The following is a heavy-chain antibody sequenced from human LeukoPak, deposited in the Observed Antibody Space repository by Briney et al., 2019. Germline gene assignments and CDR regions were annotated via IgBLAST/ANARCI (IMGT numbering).Heavy chain of an antibody. J-gene: IGHJ6*02. Sequence: ASVKVSCNGSGYPFIGYYMHWVRQAPGQGLEWMGRINPNSGGTNYAQKFQGRVTMTRDKSSSTAYMEVSRLRSDDTAVYYCAAALWGSDYYYGLDVWGQGTTVTVSS. CDR3: AAALWGSDYYYGLDV. V-gene: IGHV1-2*06. D-gene: IGHD7-27*01. CDR1: GYPFIGYY. CDR2: INPNSGGT.